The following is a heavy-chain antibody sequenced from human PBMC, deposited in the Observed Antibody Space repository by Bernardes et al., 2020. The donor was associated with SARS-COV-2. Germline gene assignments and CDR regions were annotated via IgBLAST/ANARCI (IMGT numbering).Heavy chain of an antibody. Sequence: GGSLRLSCAASGFTFSSYSMNWVRQAPGKGLEWVSSISSSSSYIYYADSVKGRFTISRDNAKNSLYLQMNSLRAEDTAVYYCARVLVSRYSYGLDYWGQGTLVTVSS. CDR1: GFTFSSYS. V-gene: IGHV3-21*01. D-gene: IGHD5-18*01. J-gene: IGHJ4*02. CDR3: ARVLVSRYSYGLDY. CDR2: ISSSSSYI.